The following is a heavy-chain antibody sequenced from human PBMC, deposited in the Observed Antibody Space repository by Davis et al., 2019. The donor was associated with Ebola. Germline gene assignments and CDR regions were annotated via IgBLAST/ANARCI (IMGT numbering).Heavy chain of an antibody. CDR3: ASPGIAAGAPRY. V-gene: IGHV1-46*01. J-gene: IGHJ4*02. CDR2: INPSGGTT. D-gene: IGHD6-13*01. Sequence: AASVKVSCKASGYTFSIYYMYWVRQAPGQGLEWMGIINPSGGTTSYAQKFQGRVTMTRDTSTSTVYIELISLRSEDTAVYYCASPGIAAGAPRYWGQGTLVTVSS. CDR1: GYTFSIYY.